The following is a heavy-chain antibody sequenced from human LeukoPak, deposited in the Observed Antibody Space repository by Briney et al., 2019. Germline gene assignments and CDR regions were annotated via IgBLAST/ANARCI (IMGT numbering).Heavy chain of an antibody. CDR1: GGTFSSYA. CDR2: IIPIFGTA. D-gene: IGHD3-22*01. V-gene: IGHV1-69*13. Sequence: SVKVSCKASGGTFSSYAISWVRQAPGQGLEWMGGIIPIFGTANYAQKFQGRVTITADESTSTAYMELSSLRSEDTAVYYCARERGGYYYDSSGYLSFDYWGQGTLVTVSS. J-gene: IGHJ4*02. CDR3: ARERGGYYYDSSGYLSFDY.